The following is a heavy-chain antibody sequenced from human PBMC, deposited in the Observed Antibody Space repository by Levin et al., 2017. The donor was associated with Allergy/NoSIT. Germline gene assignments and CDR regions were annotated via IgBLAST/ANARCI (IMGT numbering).Heavy chain of an antibody. Sequence: SETLSLTCTVSGGSISSSSYYWGWIRQPPGKGLEWIGSIYYSGSTYYNPSLKSRVTISVDTSKNQFSLKLSSVTAADTAVFYCARHPRWEDRILTGPDYWGQGTLVTVSS. CDR2: IYYSGST. CDR1: GGSISSSSYY. D-gene: IGHD3-9*01. V-gene: IGHV4-39*01. CDR3: ARHPRWEDRILTGPDY. J-gene: IGHJ4*02.